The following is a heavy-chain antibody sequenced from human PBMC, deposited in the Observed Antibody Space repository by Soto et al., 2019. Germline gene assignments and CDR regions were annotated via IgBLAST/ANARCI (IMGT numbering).Heavy chain of an antibody. Sequence: LRLSCSASGFIFSTFGMFWVRQAPGQGLEYVSAIFYSGSGSYYADPVRGRFTVSRDNSKSMFYLQMSSLRVEDTALYFCVRGPSRGSSLFGPLDYWGQGTQVTVSS. CDR1: GFIFSTFG. CDR3: VRGPSRGSSLFGPLDY. J-gene: IGHJ4*02. V-gene: IGHV3-64D*06. D-gene: IGHD3-3*01. CDR2: IFYSGSGS.